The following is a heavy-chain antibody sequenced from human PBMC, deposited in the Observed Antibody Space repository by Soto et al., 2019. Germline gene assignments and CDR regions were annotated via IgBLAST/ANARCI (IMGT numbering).Heavy chain of an antibody. J-gene: IGHJ4*02. CDR3: ARDGERPVVVPAAPRDFDY. CDR2: ISAYNGNT. CDR1: GYTFTSYG. D-gene: IGHD2-2*01. V-gene: IGHV1-18*01. Sequence: ASVKVSCKASGYTFTSYGISWVRQAPGQGLDWMGWISAYNGNTNYAQKLQGRVTMTTDTSTSTAYMELRSLRSDDTAVYYCARDGERPVVVPAAPRDFDYWGQGTLVTVSS.